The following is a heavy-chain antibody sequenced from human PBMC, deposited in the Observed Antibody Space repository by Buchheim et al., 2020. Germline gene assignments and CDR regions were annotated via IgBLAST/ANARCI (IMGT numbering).Heavy chain of an antibody. CDR1: GYTFTSYY. Sequence: QVQLVQSGAEVKKPGASVKVSCKASGYTFTSYYMHWVRQAPGQGLEWMGIINPSGGSTSYAQKFQDRVTMTRDTSQSTVYMELSSLRSEDTAVYYCARAPDIVGATNIDWYFDLWGRGTL. CDR2: INPSGGST. J-gene: IGHJ2*01. CDR3: ARAPDIVGATNIDWYFDL. D-gene: IGHD1-26*01. V-gene: IGHV1-46*01.